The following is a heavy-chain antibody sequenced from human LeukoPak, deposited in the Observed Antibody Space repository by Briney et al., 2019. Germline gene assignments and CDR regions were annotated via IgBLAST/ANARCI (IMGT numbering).Heavy chain of an antibody. CDR3: ARDFYGSGTYFDY. CDR1: GSTFSSYW. Sequence: GGSLRLSCAASGSTFSSYWMSWVRQAPGKGLEWVANIKQDGSEKYYVDSVKGRFTISRDNAKNSLYLQMNSLRAEDTALYYCARDFYGSGTYFDYWGQGTLVTVSS. V-gene: IGHV3-7*01. CDR2: IKQDGSEK. D-gene: IGHD3-10*01. J-gene: IGHJ4*02.